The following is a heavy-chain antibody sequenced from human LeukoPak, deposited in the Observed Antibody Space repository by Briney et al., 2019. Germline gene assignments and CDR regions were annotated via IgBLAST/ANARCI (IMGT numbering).Heavy chain of an antibody. CDR3: ARQFYL. V-gene: IGHV3-66*02. CDR1: GVTFSSYA. J-gene: IGHJ5*02. Sequence: PGGSLRLSCAASGVTFSSYAMNWVRQAPGKGLEWVSVIHNNDSTFYADSVKGRFSISRDNSKNTLYLQMNSLRADDTALYYCARQFYLWGRGTLVTVSS. CDR2: IHNNDST.